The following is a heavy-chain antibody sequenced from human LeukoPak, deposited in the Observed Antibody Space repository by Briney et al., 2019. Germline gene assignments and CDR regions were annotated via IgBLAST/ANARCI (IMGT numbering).Heavy chain of an antibody. Sequence: SETLSLTCTVSGGSISGYFWSWIRQPPGEGLEWIGYIRHSGSTYYNPSLKSRISISVDTSKNQFSLKLSSVTAADTAIYHCARHTNRGTSGWYRIFDYWGQGTLVTVSS. V-gene: IGHV4-59*08. CDR2: IRHSGST. J-gene: IGHJ4*02. CDR3: ARHTNRGTSGWYRIFDY. CDR1: GGSISGYF. D-gene: IGHD6-19*01.